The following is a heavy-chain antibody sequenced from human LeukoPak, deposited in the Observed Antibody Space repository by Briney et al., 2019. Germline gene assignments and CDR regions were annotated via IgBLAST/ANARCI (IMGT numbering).Heavy chain of an antibody. CDR1: GFTFSSYG. CDR3: ARDRDTEYSSSSALDY. Sequence: RGSLRLSCAASGFTFSSYGMHWVRQAPGKGLEWVAVIWYDGSNKYYADSVKGRFTISRDNSKNTLYLQMNSLRAEDTAVYYCARDRDTEYSSSSALDYWGQGTLVTVSS. V-gene: IGHV3-33*01. J-gene: IGHJ4*02. CDR2: IWYDGSNK. D-gene: IGHD6-6*01.